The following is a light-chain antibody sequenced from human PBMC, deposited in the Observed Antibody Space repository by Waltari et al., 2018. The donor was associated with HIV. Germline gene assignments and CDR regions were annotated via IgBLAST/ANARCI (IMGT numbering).Light chain of an antibody. CDR2: EDN. J-gene: IGLJ3*02. CDR1: RGSIASHS. Sequence: FMLTQPPSVSESPGETVTIPCTRSRGSIASHSVQWYQQRPGSAPTTVIYEDNQRPSGVPDRFSGSIDSSSNSASLTISGLKTEDETDYYCQSYDSSNRVFGGGTKLTVL. V-gene: IGLV6-57*04. CDR3: QSYDSSNRV.